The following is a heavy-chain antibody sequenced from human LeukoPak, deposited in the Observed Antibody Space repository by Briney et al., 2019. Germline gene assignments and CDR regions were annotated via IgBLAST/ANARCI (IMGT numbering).Heavy chain of an antibody. CDR3: TRSRWPTGQFGY. J-gene: IGHJ4*02. CDR1: GFTFSGSA. Sequence: SGGSLRLSCAASGFTFSGSAMHWVRQASGKGLEWVGRIRSKANSYATAYAASVKGRFTISRDDSKNTAYLQMNSLKTEDTAVYYCTRSRWPTGQFGYWGQGTLVTVSS. CDR2: IRSKANSYAT. D-gene: IGHD4-23*01. V-gene: IGHV3-73*01.